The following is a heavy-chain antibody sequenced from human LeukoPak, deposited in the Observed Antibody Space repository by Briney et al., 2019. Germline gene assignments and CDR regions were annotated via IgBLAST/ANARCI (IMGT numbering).Heavy chain of an antibody. D-gene: IGHD4-17*01. CDR1: GFTFSSYS. Sequence: GGTLRLSCAASGFTFSSYSMNWVRQAPGKGLEWVANIKQDGSEKYYVDSVKGRFTISRDNAKNSLYLQMNSLRAEDTAVYYCARDAGDSYFDYWGQGTLVTVSS. CDR2: IKQDGSEK. V-gene: IGHV3-7*01. CDR3: ARDAGDSYFDY. J-gene: IGHJ4*02.